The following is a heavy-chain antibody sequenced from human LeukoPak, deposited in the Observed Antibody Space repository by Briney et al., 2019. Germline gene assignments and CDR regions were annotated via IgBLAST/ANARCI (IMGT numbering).Heavy chain of an antibody. D-gene: IGHD1-26*01. CDR1: GFTLSSYW. J-gene: IGHJ6*03. CDR3: ARALKGLRRRIGGTSTFEYSYYMGV. Sequence: GGSLRLSCAASGFTLSSYWMNWVRQAPGKGLEWVANIKQDGSEKYYVDSVKGRFTISRDNGKNSLYLQMNSLRAEDTAVYYCARALKGLRRRIGGTSTFEYSYYMGVWGKGTTVTISS. CDR2: IKQDGSEK. V-gene: IGHV3-7*01.